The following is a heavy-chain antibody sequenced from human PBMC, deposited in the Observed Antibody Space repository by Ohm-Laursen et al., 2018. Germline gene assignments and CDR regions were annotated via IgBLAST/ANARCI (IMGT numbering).Heavy chain of an antibody. CDR3: ARVRLYAMDV. Sequence: ASVKVSCKASGHTFTDYYIHWVRQAPGQGLEWLAIINPRGDTNYAQKFQGRVTLTRDTSTTTVYMEVSSLRSEDTAVYYCARVRLYAMDVWGQGTTVTVSS. CDR1: GHTFTDYY. CDR2: INPRGDT. V-gene: IGHV1-46*01. J-gene: IGHJ6*02.